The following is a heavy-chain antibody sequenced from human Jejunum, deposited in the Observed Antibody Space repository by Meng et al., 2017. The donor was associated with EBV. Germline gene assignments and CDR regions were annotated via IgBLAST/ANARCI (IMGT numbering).Heavy chain of an antibody. J-gene: IGHJ5*02. Sequence: QWQLHESGPGPVQPLGTLSLTFAVSGGYISSSNWWSWVRQPPGKGPEWIGEIFHIGTTNYNPTLKSRVTMSVDKSKNHFSLKLTSVTAADTAVYYCARDGGPSGSYAYWFDPWGQGTLVTVSS. CDR3: ARDGGPSGSYAYWFDP. CDR2: IFHIGTT. D-gene: IGHD1-26*01. CDR1: GGYISSSNW. V-gene: IGHV4-4*02.